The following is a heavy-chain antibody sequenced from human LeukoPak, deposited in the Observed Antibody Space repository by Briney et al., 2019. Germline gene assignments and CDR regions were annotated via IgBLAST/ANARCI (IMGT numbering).Heavy chain of an antibody. CDR1: GGTFSSYA. D-gene: IGHD4-17*01. V-gene: IGHV1-69*13. J-gene: IGHJ6*02. CDR2: IIPIFGTA. CDR3: ASTTVTADSYFYYYGMDV. Sequence: SVKVSCKASGGTFSSYAISWVRQAPGQGLEWMGGIIPIFGTANYAQKFQGRVTITADESTSTAYMELSSLRSEDTAVYYCASTTVTADSYFYYYGMDVWGQGTTVTVSS.